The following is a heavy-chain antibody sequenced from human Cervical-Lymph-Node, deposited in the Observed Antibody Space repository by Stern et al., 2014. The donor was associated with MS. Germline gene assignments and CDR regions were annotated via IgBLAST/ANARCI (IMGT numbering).Heavy chain of an antibody. D-gene: IGHD2-15*01. CDR2: INPYNGDT. Sequence: QMQLVQSGAAMKKPGASVKVSCKTSGYTFSAYEMNWLRQAPGQGFEWMGRINPYNGDTKSAQKFLGRFTMTRDTSMGTAYMELTSLRSDDTAVYYCARSSCSGADDCYLHWFDSWGQGTLVTVS. CDR1: GYTFSAYE. J-gene: IGHJ5*01. CDR3: ARSSCSGADDCYLHWFDS. V-gene: IGHV1-2*02.